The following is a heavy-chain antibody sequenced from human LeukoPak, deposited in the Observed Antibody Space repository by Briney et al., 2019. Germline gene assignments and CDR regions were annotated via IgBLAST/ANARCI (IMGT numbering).Heavy chain of an antibody. Sequence: ASVKLSCKASGYTFTGYFMHWVRQAPGPGLEWMGWINPNSGDTNYAQKFQGRVTMTRDTSISTAYMELNRLRSDDTAVYYCAMTDLTYYFDYWGQGTLVTVSS. CDR3: AMTDLTYYFDY. V-gene: IGHV1-2*02. J-gene: IGHJ4*02. CDR2: INPNSGDT. CDR1: GYTFTGYF. D-gene: IGHD2-21*02.